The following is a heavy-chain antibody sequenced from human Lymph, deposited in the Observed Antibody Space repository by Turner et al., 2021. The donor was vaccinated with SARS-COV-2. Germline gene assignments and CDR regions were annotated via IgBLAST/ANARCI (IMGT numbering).Heavy chain of an antibody. Sequence: QVQLVQSGAEVKKPGSSVKVSCKASGGTFSSSAISWVRQAPGQGLEWMGVSIPMLGIANYAQKFQGRVTITAEKATSTAYMELSSLRSEDTAVYYCARIVAPGMGGGVYYYYYGMDVWGQGTTVTVSS. CDR3: ARIVAPGMGGGVYYYYYGMDV. CDR2: SIPMLGIA. CDR1: GGTFSSSA. J-gene: IGHJ6*02. D-gene: IGHD2-2*01. V-gene: IGHV1-69*10.